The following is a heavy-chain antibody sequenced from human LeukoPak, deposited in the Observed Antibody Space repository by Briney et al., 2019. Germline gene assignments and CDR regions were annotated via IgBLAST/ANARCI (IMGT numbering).Heavy chain of an antibody. CDR1: GGSISGYY. V-gene: IGHV4-59*01. Sequence: PSETLSLTCTVSGGSISGYYWSWIRQPPGQGLVWIGYIHYSGSTNYNPSLKSRVTISLDMSKNQFSLKLNSVTAADTAVYYCAREGQWLPDWFDPWGQGTLVTVSS. CDR3: AREGQWLPDWFDP. CDR2: IHYSGST. D-gene: IGHD6-19*01. J-gene: IGHJ5*02.